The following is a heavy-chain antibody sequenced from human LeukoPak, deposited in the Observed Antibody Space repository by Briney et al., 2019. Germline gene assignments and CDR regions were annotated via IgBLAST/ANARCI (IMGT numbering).Heavy chain of an antibody. V-gene: IGHV1-18*01. CDR1: GYTFTRYG. J-gene: IGHJ4*02. D-gene: IGHD3-22*01. Sequence: ASVKVSCKASGYTFTRYGLSWVRRAPGQGLEWMGWISAYNGNTNYAQKLQGRVTMPTDTSTSKAYMELRSLRSDDTAVYYCARAAPYYYDSSGLFDYWGQGTLVTVSS. CDR3: ARAAPYYYDSSGLFDY. CDR2: ISAYNGNT.